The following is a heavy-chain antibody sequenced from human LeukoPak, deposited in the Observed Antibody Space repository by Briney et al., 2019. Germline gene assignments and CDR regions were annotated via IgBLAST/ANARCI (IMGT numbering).Heavy chain of an antibody. CDR3: AKDPTHYRVWDYYETIGLSY. CDR2: IRYDGSIK. V-gene: IGHV3-30*02. CDR1: GFTFSSYG. D-gene: IGHD3-22*01. Sequence: GGSLRLSCAASGFTFSSYGMHWVRQAPGKGLEWVTFIRYDGSIKYYADSVKGRFTISRDNSKNTLNLHMNSLRDEDTAVYYCAKDPTHYRVWDYYETIGLSYWGQGTLVTVSS. J-gene: IGHJ4*02.